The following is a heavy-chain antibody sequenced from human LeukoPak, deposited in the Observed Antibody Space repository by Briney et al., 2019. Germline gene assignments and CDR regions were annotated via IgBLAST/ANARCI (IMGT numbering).Heavy chain of an antibody. CDR1: GFSLSTSGMC. Sequence: RKSGPALVKPTQTLTLTRTFSGFSLSTSGMCVSWIRQPPGKALEWLARIDWDDDKYYSTSLKTRLTISNDTSKNQVVLTMTNIDPVDTATYYCARRYCSGGSCYSEYDYFDYWGQGTLVTVSS. D-gene: IGHD2-15*01. CDR3: ARRYCSGGSCYSEYDYFDY. V-gene: IGHV2-70*11. CDR2: IDWDDDK. J-gene: IGHJ4*02.